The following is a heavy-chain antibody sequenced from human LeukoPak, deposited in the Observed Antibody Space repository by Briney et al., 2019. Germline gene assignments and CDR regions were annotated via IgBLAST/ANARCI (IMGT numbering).Heavy chain of an antibody. V-gene: IGHV1-46*01. CDR3: ARELRECSSTSCPGSFDI. CDR2: INPSGGST. Sequence: ASVKVSCKASGYTFTSYYMHWVRQAPGQGLEWMGIINPSGGSTSYAQKFQGRVTMTRDTSTSTVYMELGSLRSEDTAVYYCARELRECSSTSCPGSFDIWGQGTMVTVSS. D-gene: IGHD2-2*01. CDR1: GYTFTSYY. J-gene: IGHJ3*02.